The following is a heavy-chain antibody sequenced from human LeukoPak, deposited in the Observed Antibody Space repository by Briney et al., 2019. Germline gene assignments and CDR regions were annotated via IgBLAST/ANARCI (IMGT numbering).Heavy chain of an antibody. Sequence: ASVEVSCKASGYTSTGYYMHWVRQAPGQGLEWMGGIIPIFGTANYAQKFQGRVTITADESTSTAYMELSSLRSEDTAVYYCAREITIFGVVRRTRYFDYWGQGTLVTVSS. CDR1: GYTSTGYY. CDR2: IIPIFGTA. D-gene: IGHD3-3*01. V-gene: IGHV1-69*13. J-gene: IGHJ4*02. CDR3: AREITIFGVVRRTRYFDY.